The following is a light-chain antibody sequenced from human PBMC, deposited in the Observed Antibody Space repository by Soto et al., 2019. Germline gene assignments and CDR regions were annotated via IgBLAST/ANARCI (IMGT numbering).Light chain of an antibody. CDR1: QSVSSSY. CDR3: QQYGGT. J-gene: IGKJ1*01. CDR2: GAS. V-gene: IGKV3-20*01. Sequence: TQSPATLSVSPGERATLSCRASQSVSSSYLAWYQQKPGQAPRLLIYGASSRATGIPDRFSGSGSGTDFTLTISRLEPEDFAVYYCQQYGGTFGQGTKVDI.